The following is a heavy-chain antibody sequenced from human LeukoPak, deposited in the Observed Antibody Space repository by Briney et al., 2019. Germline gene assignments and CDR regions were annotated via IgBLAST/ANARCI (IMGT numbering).Heavy chain of an antibody. V-gene: IGHV3-7*03. D-gene: IGHD1-26*01. J-gene: IGHJ4*02. CDR1: GFTFSNYW. CDR3: AKPMSGSYRGDYFDY. Sequence: SASGFTFSNYWMNWVRQAPGKGLEWVANIKPDGSEKYYVDSVKGRFTISRDNSKNTLYLQMNSLRAEDTAVYYCAKPMSGSYRGDYFDYWGQGTLVTVSS. CDR2: IKPDGSEK.